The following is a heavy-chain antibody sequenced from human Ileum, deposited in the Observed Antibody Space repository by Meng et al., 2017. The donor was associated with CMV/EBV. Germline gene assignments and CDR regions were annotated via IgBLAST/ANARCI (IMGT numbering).Heavy chain of an antibody. V-gene: IGHV3-30*02. J-gene: IGHJ4*02. CDR2: ITYDGSDQ. CDR3: AKGFLYQVDY. Sequence: GESLKISCAASGFTFNSLGMHWVRQAPGKGLEWVAFITYDGSDQFYADSVKGRFTLSRDNSKNTLYLRMNSLRAEDTAVYFCAKGFLYQVDYWGQGTLVTVSS. CDR1: GFTFNSLG. D-gene: IGHD2-2*01.